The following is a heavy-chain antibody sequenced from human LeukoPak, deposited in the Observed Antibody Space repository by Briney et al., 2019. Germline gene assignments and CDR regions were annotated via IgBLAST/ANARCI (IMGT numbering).Heavy chain of an antibody. V-gene: IGHV1-24*01. Sequence: ASVKVSCKVSGYTLSELSMHWERQAPGKGLEWMGGFDPEDGETIYAQKFQGRVTMTEDTSTDTAYMELSSLRSEDTAVYYCATDSMVRGVIAGLYYMDVWGKGTTVTISS. CDR1: GYTLSELS. CDR2: FDPEDGET. D-gene: IGHD3-10*01. CDR3: ATDSMVRGVIAGLYYMDV. J-gene: IGHJ6*03.